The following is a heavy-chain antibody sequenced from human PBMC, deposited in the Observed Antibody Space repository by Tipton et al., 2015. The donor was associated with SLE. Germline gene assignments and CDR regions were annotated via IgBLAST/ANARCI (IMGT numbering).Heavy chain of an antibody. V-gene: IGHV4-39*07. J-gene: IGHJ4*01. CDR3: ARDNSYFDF. CDR1: GYSVSSSTHY. Sequence: LRLSCSVSGYSVSSSTHYWAWIRQPPGKGLEWIGSVYYDGNTFYNPSLKGRVVLSVDTSKNQFSLRLDFVTVADTAVYYCARDNSYFDFWGQGTLVTVSS. D-gene: IGHD1-1*01. CDR2: VYYDGNT.